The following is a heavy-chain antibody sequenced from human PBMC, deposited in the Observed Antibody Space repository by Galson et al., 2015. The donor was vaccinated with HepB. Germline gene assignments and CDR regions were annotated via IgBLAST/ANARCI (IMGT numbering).Heavy chain of an antibody. J-gene: IGHJ3*02. V-gene: IGHV1-2*02. D-gene: IGHD3-10*01. CDR2: INPNSGGT. CDR1: GYTFTGYY. Sequence: SCKASGYTFTGYYMHWVRQAPGQGLEWMGWINPNSGGTNYAQKFQGRVTMTRDTSISTAYMELSRLRSDDTAVYYCARLKLPILLWFGELSGAFDIWGQGTMVTVSS. CDR3: ARLKLPILLWFGELSGAFDI.